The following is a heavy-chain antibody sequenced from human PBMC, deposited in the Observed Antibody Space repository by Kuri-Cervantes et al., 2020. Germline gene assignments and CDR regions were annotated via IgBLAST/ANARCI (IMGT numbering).Heavy chain of an antibody. V-gene: IGHV4-34*01. D-gene: IGHD2-21*01. J-gene: IGHJ6*03. CDR2: VYQSGST. Sequence: SETLSLTCAVYGRSFNTYYWSWIRQPPGKGLEWIGSVYQSGSTYYNPSLKSRVIISLDPSKNQFSLKLSSVTAADTAVYYCARSILAKYVDVWGKGTTVTVSS. CDR1: GRSFNTYY. CDR3: ARSILAKYVDV.